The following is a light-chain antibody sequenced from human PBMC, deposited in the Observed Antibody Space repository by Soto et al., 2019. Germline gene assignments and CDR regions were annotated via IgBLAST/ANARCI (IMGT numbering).Light chain of an antibody. CDR3: QQHNNWPPIT. CDR1: QSVSSSY. J-gene: IGKJ5*01. Sequence: EVVLTQSPGTLSLSPGERATLSCRAIQSVSSSYLAWYQQKPGLAPRLLIYDASSRATGIPDRFSGSGSGTEFTLTISSLQSEDFAVYYCQQHNNWPPITFGQGTRLEI. CDR2: DAS. V-gene: IGKV3D-20*02.